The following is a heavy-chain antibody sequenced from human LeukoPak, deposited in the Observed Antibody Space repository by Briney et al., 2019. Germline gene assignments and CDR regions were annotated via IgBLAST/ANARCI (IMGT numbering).Heavy chain of an antibody. Sequence: GGSLRLSCTASGFTFSDYYMSWIRQAPGKGLEWVSYISSSDTTKYHADSVKGRFTISRDNAKKSLLLQMNSLRDEDTAVYYCARDGMETSLDYWGQGTLVTVSS. D-gene: IGHD1-26*01. CDR1: GFTFSDYY. CDR3: ARDGMETSLDY. CDR2: ISSSDTTK. J-gene: IGHJ4*02. V-gene: IGHV3-11*01.